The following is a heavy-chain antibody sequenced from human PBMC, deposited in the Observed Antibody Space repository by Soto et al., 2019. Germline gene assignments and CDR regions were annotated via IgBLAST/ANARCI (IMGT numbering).Heavy chain of an antibody. CDR1: GFNFNTYF. D-gene: IGHD3-16*01. CDR2: IFPNGRDK. Sequence: QVQLVQSGGGVVQPGRSLRLSCAASGFNFNTYFMHWVRQAPGKGLEWVAMIFPNGRDKEYADSVKGRFTISRDNFNNRMYLQRDSPRTEDTAVYYCAGGDEHWGNWGLAHWGQGARVTVSS. J-gene: IGHJ4*02. CDR3: AGGDEHWGNWGLAH. V-gene: IGHV3-30*13.